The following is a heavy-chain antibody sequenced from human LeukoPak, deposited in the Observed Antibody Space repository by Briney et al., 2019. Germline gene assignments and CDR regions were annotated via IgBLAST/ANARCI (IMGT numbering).Heavy chain of an antibody. D-gene: IGHD1-26*01. CDR3: ARIGGELHYFDY. Sequence: SETLSLTCTVSGGSISSSSYYWGWIRQPPGKGLEWIGSIYYSGSTYYNPSLKSRVTISVDTSKNQFSLKLSSVTAADTAVYYCARIGGELHYFDYWGQGTLVTVSS. CDR2: IYYSGST. V-gene: IGHV4-39*01. J-gene: IGHJ4*02. CDR1: GGSISSSSYY.